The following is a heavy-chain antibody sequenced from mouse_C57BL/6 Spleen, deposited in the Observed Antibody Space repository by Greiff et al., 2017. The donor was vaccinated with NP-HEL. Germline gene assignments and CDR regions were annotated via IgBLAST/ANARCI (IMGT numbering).Heavy chain of an antibody. J-gene: IGHJ2*01. CDR1: GYTFTDYY. CDR3: FLYYFDY. V-gene: IGHV1-26*01. CDR2: INPNNGGT. Sequence: VQLQQSGPELVKPGASVKISCKASGYTFTDYYMNWVKQSHGKSLEWIGDINPNNGGTSYNQKFKGKATLTVDKSSSTAYMELRSLTSEDSAVYYCFLYYFDYWGQGTTLTVSS.